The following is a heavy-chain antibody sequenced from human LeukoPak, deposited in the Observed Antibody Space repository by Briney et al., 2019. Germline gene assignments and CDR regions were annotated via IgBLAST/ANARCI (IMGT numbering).Heavy chain of an antibody. D-gene: IGHD3-16*02. CDR3: AKDRSYYDYVWGSYRYTGPFDH. J-gene: IGHJ4*02. Sequence: GGSLRLSCAASGFTFSSYAMSWVRQAPGKGLEWVSAISGSGGSTYYADSVKGRFTTSRDNSKNTLYLQMNSLRAEDTAVYYCAKDRSYYDYVWGSYRYTGPFDHWGQGTLVTVSS. CDR2: ISGSGGST. V-gene: IGHV3-23*01. CDR1: GFTFSSYA.